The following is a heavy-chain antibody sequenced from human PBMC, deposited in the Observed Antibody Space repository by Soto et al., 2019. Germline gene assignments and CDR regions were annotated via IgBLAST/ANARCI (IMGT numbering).Heavy chain of an antibody. CDR1: GFTFSTYS. CDR3: ERADYFDGSCYLNWCDA. V-gene: IGHV3-21*01. Sequence: GGSLRLSCAASGFTFSTYSMNWVRQAPGKGLEWVSFISSSSSYMNYADSVKGRFTISRDNAKNSLYLHMNSLRAEDTAVYYFERADYFDGSCYLNWCDAWGQGTLVTVSS. D-gene: IGHD3-22*01. CDR2: ISSSSSYM. J-gene: IGHJ5*02.